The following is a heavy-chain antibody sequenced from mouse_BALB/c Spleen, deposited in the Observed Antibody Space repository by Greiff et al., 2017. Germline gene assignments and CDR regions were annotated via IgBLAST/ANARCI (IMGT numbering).Heavy chain of an antibody. V-gene: IGHV5-6*01. Sequence: EVQLVESGGDLVKPGGSLKLSCAASGFTFSSYGMSWVRQTPDKRLEWVATISSGGSYTYYPDSVKGRFTISRDNAKNTLYLQMSSLKSEDTAMYYCARGYDYDGEDAMDYWGQGTSVTVSS. CDR2: ISSGGSYT. D-gene: IGHD2-4*01. J-gene: IGHJ4*01. CDR3: ARGYDYDGEDAMDY. CDR1: GFTFSSYG.